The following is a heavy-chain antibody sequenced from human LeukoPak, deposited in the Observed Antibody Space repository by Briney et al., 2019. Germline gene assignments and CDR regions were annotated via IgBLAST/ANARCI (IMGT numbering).Heavy chain of an antibody. J-gene: IGHJ4*02. CDR3: AKDRWTNGPAGGSSDY. V-gene: IGHV3-30*02. Sequence: GGSLRLSCAASGLTFSNCGVHWVRQAPGKGLEWVAFIRYDGSNIQYVDSVKGRFTISRDNSKNTLYLQMNSLRPEDTAVYYCAKDRWTNGPAGGSSDYWGQGTLVIVSS. CDR1: GLTFSNCG. D-gene: IGHD6-13*01. CDR2: IRYDGSNI.